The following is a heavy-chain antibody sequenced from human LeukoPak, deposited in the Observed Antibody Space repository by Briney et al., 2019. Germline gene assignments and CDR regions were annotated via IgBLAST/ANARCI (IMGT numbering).Heavy chain of an antibody. D-gene: IGHD3-9*01. CDR3: ARVIPFDWLLPNWFDP. Sequence: SETLSLTCTVSGGSISSHYWSWIRQPPGKGLEWIGHIYYSGSTNYNPSLKSRVTISVDTSKNQFSLKLSSVTAADTAVYYCARVIPFDWLLPNWFDPWGQGTLVTVSS. CDR1: GGSISSHY. V-gene: IGHV4-59*11. J-gene: IGHJ5*02. CDR2: IYYSGST.